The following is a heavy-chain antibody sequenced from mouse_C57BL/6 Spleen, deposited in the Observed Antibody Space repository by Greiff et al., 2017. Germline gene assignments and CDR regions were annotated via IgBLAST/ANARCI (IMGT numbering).Heavy chain of an antibody. CDR1: GYTFTDYE. Sequence: QVQLQQSGAELVRPGASVTLSCKASGYTFTDYEMHWVKQTPVHGLEWIGAIDPETGGTAYNQKFKGKAILTADKSSSTAYMELRSLTSEDSAVYYCTRRNDYDEYYFDYWGQGTTLTVSS. J-gene: IGHJ2*01. D-gene: IGHD2-4*01. CDR3: TRRNDYDEYYFDY. CDR2: IDPETGGT. V-gene: IGHV1-15*01.